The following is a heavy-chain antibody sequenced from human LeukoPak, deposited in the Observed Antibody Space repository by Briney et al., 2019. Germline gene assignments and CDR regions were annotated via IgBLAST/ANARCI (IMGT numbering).Heavy chain of an antibody. D-gene: IGHD1-26*01. CDR1: GFTFITYA. V-gene: IGHV3-21*01. Sequence: GGSLRLSCSASGFTFITYAMTWVRQAPGKGLEWVSYISGGSDYIYYTDSVKGRFTISRDNAKKSLYLQLNSLRVEDTAVYYCARWGLGPSFDSWGQGTLVTVSS. J-gene: IGHJ4*02. CDR2: ISGGSDYI. CDR3: ARWGLGPSFDS.